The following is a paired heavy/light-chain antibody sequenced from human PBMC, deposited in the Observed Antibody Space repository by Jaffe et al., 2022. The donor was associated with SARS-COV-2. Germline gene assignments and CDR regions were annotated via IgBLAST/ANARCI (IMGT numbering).Heavy chain of an antibody. Sequence: QVQLVESGGGVVQPGRSLRLSCAASGFTFSSYGMHWVRQAPGKGLEWVAVISYDGSNKYYADSVKGRFTISRDNSKNTLYLQMNSLRAEDTAVYYCAKDQYYYDSSGYLDFDYWGQGTLVTVSS. CDR2: ISYDGSNK. CDR1: GFTFSSYG. V-gene: IGHV3-30*18. J-gene: IGHJ4*02. CDR3: AKDQYYYDSSGYLDFDY. D-gene: IGHD3-22*01.
Light chain of an antibody. Sequence: EIVLTQSPATLSLSPGERATLSCRASQSVSSYLAWYQQKPGQAPRLLIYDASNRATGIPARFSGSGSGTDFTLTISSLEPEDFAVYYCQQRSNWPKITFGQGTRLEIK. CDR1: QSVSSY. CDR3: QQRSNWPKIT. CDR2: DAS. J-gene: IGKJ5*01. V-gene: IGKV3-11*01.